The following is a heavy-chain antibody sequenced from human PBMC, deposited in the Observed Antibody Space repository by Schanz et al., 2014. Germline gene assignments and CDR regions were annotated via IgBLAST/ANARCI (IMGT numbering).Heavy chain of an antibody. CDR1: GGSINSNSYY. CDR2: VFYTGTT. Sequence: QLQLQESGPGLVKPSETLSLICSVSGGSINSNSYYWGWIRQPPGKGLEWIGNVFYTGTTYTNPPLRSRLTLPVDTSNNQFPLKLTSVTAADTAVYFCARHGPLAGIPLDYWGRGTLVTVSS. V-gene: IGHV4-39*01. J-gene: IGHJ4*02. D-gene: IGHD6-19*01. CDR3: ARHGPLAGIPLDY.